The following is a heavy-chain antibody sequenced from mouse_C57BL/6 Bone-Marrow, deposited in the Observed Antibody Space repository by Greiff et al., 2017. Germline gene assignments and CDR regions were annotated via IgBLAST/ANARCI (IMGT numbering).Heavy chain of an antibody. D-gene: IGHD1-1*01. Sequence: EVHLVASGGGLVKPGGSLKLSCAASGFTFSSYAMSWVRQTPEKRLEWVATISDGGSYTYYPDNVKGRFTISRDNAKNNLYLQMSHLKSEDTAMYYCARDYYGSSYWGQGTTLTVSS. J-gene: IGHJ2*01. V-gene: IGHV5-4*01. CDR2: ISDGGSYT. CDR3: ARDYYGSSY. CDR1: GFTFSSYA.